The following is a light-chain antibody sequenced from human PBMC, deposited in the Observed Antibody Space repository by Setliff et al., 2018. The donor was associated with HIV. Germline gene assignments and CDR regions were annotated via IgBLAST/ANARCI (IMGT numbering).Light chain of an antibody. V-gene: IGLV2-11*01. J-gene: IGLJ1*01. CDR2: DVT. CDR1: SSDVGVYNY. Sequence: ALTQPRSVSGSPGQSVTISCTGTSSDVGVYNYVSWYQHHPGKAPKLMIYDVTTRPSGVPDRFSGSKSGNTASLTISGLQADDEADYYCCSYVAIPPYVFGTGTKVTVL. CDR3: CSYVAIPPYV.